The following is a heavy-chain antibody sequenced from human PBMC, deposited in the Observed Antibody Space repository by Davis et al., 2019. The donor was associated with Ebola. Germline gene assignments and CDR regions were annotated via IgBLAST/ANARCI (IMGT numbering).Heavy chain of an antibody. V-gene: IGHV1-18*01. J-gene: IGHJ5*02. D-gene: IGHD3-3*02. CDR3: AQQNVALFDP. CDR2: ISAYNGNT. CDR1: GYTFTSYG. Sequence: ASVKVSCKASGYTFTSYGISWVRQAPGQGLEWMGWISAYNGNTNYAQKLQGRVTITADKSTSTAYMELSSLRSEDTAVYYCAQQNVALFDPWGQGTLVTVSS.